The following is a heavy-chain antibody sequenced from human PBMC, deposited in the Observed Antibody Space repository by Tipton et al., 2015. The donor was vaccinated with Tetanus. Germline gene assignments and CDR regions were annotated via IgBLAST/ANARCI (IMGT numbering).Heavy chain of an antibody. D-gene: IGHD3-16*01. V-gene: IGHV4-61*05. CDR1: GGSMNTRTFY. CDR2: IFHSGST. J-gene: IGHJ6*02. Sequence: TLSLTCTVSGGSMNTRTFYWGWIRQSPGKGLEWIAYIFHSGSTNYSPSLKSRVAISMDTSKNQFSLRLSSVTAADTAVYYCARDHGITWGGMGYYYGMDVWGQGTTVTVSS. CDR3: ARDHGITWGGMGYYYGMDV.